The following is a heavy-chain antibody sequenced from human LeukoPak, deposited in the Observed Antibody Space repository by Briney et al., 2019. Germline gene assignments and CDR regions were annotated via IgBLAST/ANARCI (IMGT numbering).Heavy chain of an antibody. CDR3: ARTPTGFPNWFDS. Sequence: PSETLSLTCSVSGASFTTYPYYWTWIRQPPGKGLEWIGSVTYTGNTFYNPSLQSRVTIPIDASKNQFSLNLSSVTAADTAIYFCARTPTGFPNWFDSWGRGTPVTVSS. CDR2: VTYTGNT. J-gene: IGHJ5*01. CDR1: GASFTTYPYY. V-gene: IGHV4-39*07. D-gene: IGHD3-9*01.